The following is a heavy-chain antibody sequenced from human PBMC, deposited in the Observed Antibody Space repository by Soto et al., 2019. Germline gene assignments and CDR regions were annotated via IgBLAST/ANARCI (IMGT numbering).Heavy chain of an antibody. J-gene: IGHJ4*02. Sequence: EVQLLESGGGLVQPGGSLRLSCAASGFTFSSYAMSWVRQAPGKGLEWVSAISGSGGSTYYAESVKGRFTISRDNSKNTLYLQMNSLRAEDTAVYYCARVVGATTPRDYWGQGTLVTVSS. CDR2: ISGSGGST. V-gene: IGHV3-23*01. CDR1: GFTFSSYA. D-gene: IGHD1-26*01. CDR3: ARVVGATTPRDY.